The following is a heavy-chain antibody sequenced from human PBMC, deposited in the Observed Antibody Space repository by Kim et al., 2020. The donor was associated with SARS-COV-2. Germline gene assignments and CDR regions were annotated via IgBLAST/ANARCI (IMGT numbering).Heavy chain of an antibody. CDR2: ISSSSTI. CDR1: GFTFSSHS. Sequence: GGSLRLSCAASGFTFSSHSMNWVRQAPGKGLEWVSYISSSSTIYYADSVKGRFTISRDNAKNSLYLQMNSLRAEDTAVYYCARDHYGSGSYTSFDYWGQGTLVTVSS. D-gene: IGHD3-10*01. CDR3: ARDHYGSGSYTSFDY. J-gene: IGHJ4*02. V-gene: IGHV3-48*04.